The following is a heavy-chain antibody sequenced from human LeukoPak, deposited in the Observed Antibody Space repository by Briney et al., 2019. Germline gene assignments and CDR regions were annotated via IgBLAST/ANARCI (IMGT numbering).Heavy chain of an antibody. CDR1: GFTVSSNS. J-gene: IGHJ4*02. CDR3: AGGYNGWSDY. Sequence: GGSWRLSCAASGFTVSSNSMSWFRQAPGKGLEWVSLIYSGGSTYYADSVKGRFTISRDNSKNTVYLQMNSLRAEDTAVYYCAGGYNGWSDYWGQGTLVTVSS. CDR2: IYSGGST. D-gene: IGHD1-26*01. V-gene: IGHV3-53*01.